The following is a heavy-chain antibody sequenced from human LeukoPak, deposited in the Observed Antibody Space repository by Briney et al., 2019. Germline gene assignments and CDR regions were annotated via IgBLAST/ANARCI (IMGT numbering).Heavy chain of an antibody. J-gene: IGHJ4*02. CDR1: GFTVSSNY. Sequence: GGSLRLSYAASGFTVSSNYMSWVRQAPGKGLEWVSVIYSGGSTYYADSVKGRFTISRDNSKNTLYLQMNSLRAEDAAVYYCARYSSSWFDYWGQGTLVTVSS. V-gene: IGHV3-66*01. D-gene: IGHD6-13*01. CDR2: IYSGGST. CDR3: ARYSSSWFDY.